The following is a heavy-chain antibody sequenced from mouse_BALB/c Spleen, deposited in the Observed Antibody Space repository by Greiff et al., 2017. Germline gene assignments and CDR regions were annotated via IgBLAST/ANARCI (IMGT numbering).Heavy chain of an antibody. V-gene: IGHV2-9-2*01. J-gene: IGHJ4*01. CDR1: GFSLTSYD. Sequence: QVQLKESGPGLVAPSQSLSITCTVSGFSLTSYDISWIRQPPGKGLEWLGVIWTGGGTNYNSAFMSRLSISKDNSKSQVFLKMNSLQTDDTAIYYCVRDYYYAMDYWGQGTSVTVSS. CDR3: VRDYYYAMDY. CDR2: IWTGGGT.